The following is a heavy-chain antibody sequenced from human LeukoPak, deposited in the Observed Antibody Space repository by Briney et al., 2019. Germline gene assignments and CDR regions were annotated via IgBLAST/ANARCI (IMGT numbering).Heavy chain of an antibody. CDR3: ARGVATNRYYFDY. V-gene: IGHV1-3*01. CDR1: GFTFTNYA. Sequence: ASVKVSCKASGFTFTNYAIQWVRQAPGQRLEWMGWINAGNGHTRYSQRSQGRVTITRDTSATTAYMEVTSLRSEDTAVYYCARGVATNRYYFDYWGQGTLVTVSS. CDR2: INAGNGHT. D-gene: IGHD5-12*01. J-gene: IGHJ4*02.